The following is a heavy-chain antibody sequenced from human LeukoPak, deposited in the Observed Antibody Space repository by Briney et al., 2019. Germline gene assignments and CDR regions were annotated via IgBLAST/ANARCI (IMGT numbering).Heavy chain of an antibody. CDR1: AFTFSSYS. Sequence: GSLRLSCAASAFTFSSYSMNCVRQAPGKGLEWVSYISSSGSTKYYADSVKGRFTISRDNAKNSLYLQMNSLRAEDTAVYYCTRGRGSGTYLDYWGQGTLVTVSS. D-gene: IGHD1-26*01. J-gene: IGHJ4*02. V-gene: IGHV3-48*01. CDR3: TRGRGSGTYLDY. CDR2: ISSSGSTK.